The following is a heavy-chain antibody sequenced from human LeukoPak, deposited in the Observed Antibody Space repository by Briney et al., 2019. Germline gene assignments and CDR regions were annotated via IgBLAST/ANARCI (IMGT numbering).Heavy chain of an antibody. J-gene: IGHJ4*02. CDR3: ARDGGFWKGYQLLEYYFDY. CDR1: GFTFSSYG. D-gene: IGHD2-2*01. V-gene: IGHV3-33*01. CDR2: IWYDGSNK. Sequence: PGGSLRLSCAASGFTFSSYGMHWVRQAPGKGLEWVAVIWYDGSNKYYADSVKGRFTISRDNSKNTLYLQMNSLRAEDTAVYYCARDGGFWKGYQLLEYYFDYWGQGTLVTVSS.